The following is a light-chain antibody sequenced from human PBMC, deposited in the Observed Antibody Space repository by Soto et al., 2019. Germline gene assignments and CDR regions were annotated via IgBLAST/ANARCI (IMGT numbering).Light chain of an antibody. CDR3: SSYTSSRTLV. V-gene: IGLV2-14*03. CDR2: DVN. Sequence: QSALAQPVSVSGSPGQSITISCTGTTNDFDLYKYVSWYQQHPGKAPKLLIFDVNHRPSGVSNRFSGSKSANTASLTISGLQAEDEADYYCSSYTSSRTLVFGTGTKLTVL. CDR1: TNDFDLYKY. J-gene: IGLJ1*01.